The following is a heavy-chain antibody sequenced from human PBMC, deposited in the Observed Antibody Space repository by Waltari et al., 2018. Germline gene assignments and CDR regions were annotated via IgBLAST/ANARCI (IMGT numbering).Heavy chain of an antibody. CDR1: GGSISSSSYY. Sequence: QLQLQESGPGLVKPSETLSLTCTVSGGSISSSSYYWGWIRQPPGKGLEWIGSIYYSGSTYYNPSLKSRVTISVDTSKNQFSLKLSSVTAADTAVYYCARDPRVAARFAPFDYWGQGTLVTVSS. D-gene: IGHD6-6*01. CDR3: ARDPRVAARFAPFDY. J-gene: IGHJ4*02. CDR2: IYYSGST. V-gene: IGHV4-39*07.